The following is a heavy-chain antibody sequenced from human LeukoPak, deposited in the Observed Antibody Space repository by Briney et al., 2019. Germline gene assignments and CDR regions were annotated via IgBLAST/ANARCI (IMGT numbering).Heavy chain of an antibody. D-gene: IGHD4-17*01. CDR1: GGFISSSNW. V-gene: IGHV4-4*02. J-gene: IGHJ2*01. CDR3: ARGDYGDYGVWYFDL. CDR2: IYHSGST. Sequence: SGTLSLTCAVSGGFISSSNWWSWVRQPPGKGLEWIGEIYHSGSTNYNPSLKSRVTISVDKSKNQFSLKLSSVTAADTAVYYCARGDYGDYGVWYFDLWGRGTLVTVSS.